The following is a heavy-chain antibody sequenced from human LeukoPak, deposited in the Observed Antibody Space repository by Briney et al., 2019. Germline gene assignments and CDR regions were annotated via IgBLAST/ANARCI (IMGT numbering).Heavy chain of an antibody. J-gene: IGHJ4*02. V-gene: IGHV3-64*04. CDR2: ISSNVGST. D-gene: IGHD3-3*01. CDR3: AKDLPQYYDFWSGYYGGFDY. Sequence: PGGSLRLSCAASGFTFSSYAMHWVRQAPGQGLEYVSAISSNVGSTYYADSVKGRFTISRDNSKNSLYLQMNSLRTEDTALYYCAKDLPQYYDFWSGYYGGFDYWGQGTLVTVSS. CDR1: GFTFSSYA.